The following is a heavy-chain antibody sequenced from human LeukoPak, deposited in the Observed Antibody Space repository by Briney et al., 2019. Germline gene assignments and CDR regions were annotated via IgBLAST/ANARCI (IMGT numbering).Heavy chain of an antibody. CDR1: GYTFISYG. CDR3: ARDRNPYYDGSGYGYC. Sequence: ASVKVTCKASGYTFISYGISWVRQAPGQGLEWMAWISVYNGKTNFARKFRGRVTMTTDTSTSTAYMELRSLRSDDTAIYYCARDRNPYYDGSGYGYCWGQGTLVTVSS. D-gene: IGHD3-22*01. CDR2: ISVYNGKT. J-gene: IGHJ4*02. V-gene: IGHV1-18*01.